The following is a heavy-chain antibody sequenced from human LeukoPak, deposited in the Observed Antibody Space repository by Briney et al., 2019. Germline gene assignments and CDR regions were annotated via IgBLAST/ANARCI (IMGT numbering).Heavy chain of an antibody. CDR1: GYTFTGYY. CDR2: INPNSGGT. CDR3: ARGGYYGSGSYYLAYYYYMDV. V-gene: IGHV1-2*02. D-gene: IGHD3-10*01. Sequence: VKVSCKASGYTFTGYYMHWVRQAPGQGLEWMGWINPNSGGTNYAQKFQGRVTMTRDTSISTAYMELSRLRSDDTAVYYCARGGYYGSGSYYLAYYYYMDVWGKGTTVTVSS. J-gene: IGHJ6*03.